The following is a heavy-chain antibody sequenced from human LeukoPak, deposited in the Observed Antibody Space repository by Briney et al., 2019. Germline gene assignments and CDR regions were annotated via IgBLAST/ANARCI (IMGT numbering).Heavy chain of an antibody. D-gene: IGHD5-18*01. V-gene: IGHV1-69*13. CDR3: ARVGWETAMIGPFDI. Sequence: GASVKVSCKASGGTFSSYAISWVRQAPGQGLEWMGGIIPIFGTANYAQKFQGRVTITADESTSTAYMELSSLRSEDTAVYYCARVGWETAMIGPFDIWGQETMVTVSS. CDR2: IIPIFGTA. J-gene: IGHJ3*02. CDR1: GGTFSSYA.